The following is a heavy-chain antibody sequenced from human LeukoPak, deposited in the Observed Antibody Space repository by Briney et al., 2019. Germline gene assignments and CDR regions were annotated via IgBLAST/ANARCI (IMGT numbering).Heavy chain of an antibody. Sequence: GASVKVACKASGYTFTSYGISWVRQAPVQGLEWMGWISAYNGNTTYAQKLQGRVTMTTDTSTSTAYMELRSLRSDDTGVYYWARVESQYYYDSSGTVDYWGQGTLVTVSS. CDR3: ARVESQYYYDSSGTVDY. CDR1: GYTFTSYG. D-gene: IGHD3-22*01. J-gene: IGHJ4*02. V-gene: IGHV1-18*01. CDR2: ISAYNGNT.